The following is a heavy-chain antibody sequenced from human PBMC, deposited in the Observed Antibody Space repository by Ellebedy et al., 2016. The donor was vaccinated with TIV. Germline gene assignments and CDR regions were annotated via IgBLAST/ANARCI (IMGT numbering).Heavy chain of an antibody. Sequence: AASVKVSCKASGYTFTGYYMHWVRQAPGQGLEWMGWINPNSGGTNYAQKFQGWVTMTEDTSTDTAYMELSSLRSEDTAVYYCATDITGAVAGYYYYGMDVWGQGTTVTVSS. CDR3: ATDITGAVAGYYYYGMDV. J-gene: IGHJ6*02. CDR1: GYTFTGYY. CDR2: INPNSGGT. D-gene: IGHD6-19*01. V-gene: IGHV1-2*04.